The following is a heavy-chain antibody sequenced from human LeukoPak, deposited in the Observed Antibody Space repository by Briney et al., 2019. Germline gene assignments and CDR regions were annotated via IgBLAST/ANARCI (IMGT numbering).Heavy chain of an antibody. CDR3: ARGHITGRGYFDY. Sequence: KSSETLSLTCTVSGGSISSYYWSWIRQPPGKGLEWIGYIYYSGSTNYNPSLKSRVTISVGTSKKQFSLKLNSVTAADTAVYYCARGHITGRGYFDYWGQGTLVTVSS. J-gene: IGHJ4*02. CDR1: GGSISSYY. D-gene: IGHD1-20*01. V-gene: IGHV4-59*01. CDR2: IYYSGST.